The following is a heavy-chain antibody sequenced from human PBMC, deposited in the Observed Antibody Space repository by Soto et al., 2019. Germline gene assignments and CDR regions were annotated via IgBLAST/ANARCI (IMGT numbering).Heavy chain of an antibody. D-gene: IGHD4-17*01. CDR2: ISYTGSA. CDR3: ARVNYGDYYYGMDV. J-gene: IGHJ6*02. CDR1: GGSINYSY. V-gene: IGHV4-59*01. Sequence: TLSLTCTVSGGSINYSYWTWIRQPPGKGLEWIGYISYTGSANYNASLKSRLTISVDTSKNQFSLKLSSVTAADTALYYCARVNYGDYYYGMDVWGQGTTVTVSS.